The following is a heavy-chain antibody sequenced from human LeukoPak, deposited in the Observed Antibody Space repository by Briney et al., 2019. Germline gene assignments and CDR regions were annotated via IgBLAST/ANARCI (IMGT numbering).Heavy chain of an antibody. Sequence: GESLKISCKGSGYSFTSYGIGWVRQMPGKGLEWMGIIHPGDSDTRYSPPFQGQVTISADESINTAYLQWGSLKASDTAMYYCARRAVAGTFLIDYWGQGTLVTVSS. CDR2: IHPGDSDT. CDR1: GYSFTSYG. V-gene: IGHV5-51*01. CDR3: ARRAVAGTFLIDY. J-gene: IGHJ4*02. D-gene: IGHD6-13*01.